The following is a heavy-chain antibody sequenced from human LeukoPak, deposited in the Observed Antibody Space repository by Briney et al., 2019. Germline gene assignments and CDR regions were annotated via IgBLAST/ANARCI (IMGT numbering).Heavy chain of an antibody. CDR3: AREVVVPRGNWFDP. CDR1: GGSISSGDYY. D-gene: IGHD2-2*01. Sequence: SETLSLTCTVSGGSISSGDYYWSWIRQPPGKGLEWIGYIYYSGSTYYNPSLKSRVTISVDRSKNQFSLKLSSVTAADTAVYYCAREVVVPRGNWFDPWGQGTLVTVSS. CDR2: IYYSGST. V-gene: IGHV4-30-4*01. J-gene: IGHJ5*02.